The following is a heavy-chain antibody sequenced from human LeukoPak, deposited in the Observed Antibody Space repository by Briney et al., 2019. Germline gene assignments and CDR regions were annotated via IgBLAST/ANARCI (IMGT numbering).Heavy chain of an antibody. CDR2: INPNSGGT. CDR1: GYTFTGYY. D-gene: IGHD6-13*01. J-gene: IGHJ1*01. CDR3: ARASPGIAPPEYFQH. Sequence: ASVKVSCKASGYTFTGYYMHWVRQAPGQGLEWMGWINPNSGGTNYAQKFQGRVTMTRDTSISTAYMELSRLRSDDTAVYYCARASPGIAPPEYFQHWGQGTLVTVSS. V-gene: IGHV1-2*02.